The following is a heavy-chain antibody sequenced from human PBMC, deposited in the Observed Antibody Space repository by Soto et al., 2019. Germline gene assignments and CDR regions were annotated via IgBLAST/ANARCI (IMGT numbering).Heavy chain of an antibody. J-gene: IGHJ3*02. Sequence: PGESLKISCKGSGYSFTNYWIGWVRQLPGKGLEWMGSTYPGDSDTRYSPSFQGQATISADKSINTAYLQWSSLKASDTAMYYCARLRYCGTSNCYFHPAFDIWALGTMVTVSS. V-gene: IGHV5-51*01. CDR2: TYPGDSDT. D-gene: IGHD2-21*01. CDR1: GYSFTNYW. CDR3: ARLRYCGTSNCYFHPAFDI.